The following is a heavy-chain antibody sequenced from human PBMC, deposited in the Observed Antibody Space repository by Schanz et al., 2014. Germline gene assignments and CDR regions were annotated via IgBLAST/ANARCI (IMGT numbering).Heavy chain of an antibody. D-gene: IGHD5-12*01. CDR1: GFTFSDYY. CDR3: AREGEWGYDPPRH. V-gene: IGHV3-11*06. J-gene: IGHJ4*02. CDR2: ICSSSIYT. Sequence: QVQLVESGGTLVKPGGSLRLSCVVSGFTFSDYYMSWIRQAPGKGLEWVSYICSSSIYTNYADSVKGRFTISRDNAKNSLYLQMNSLRAEDTAVYYCAREGEWGYDPPRHWGQGTLVTVSS.